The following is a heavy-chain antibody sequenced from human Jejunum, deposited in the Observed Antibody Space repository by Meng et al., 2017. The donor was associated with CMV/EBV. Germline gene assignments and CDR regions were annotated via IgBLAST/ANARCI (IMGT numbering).Heavy chain of an antibody. CDR3: ARVDGNGHFPPDF. CDR2: IYYRGNT. Sequence: TVSGGSISSYYWNWIRQPPGKGLEWIGSIYYRGNTNYNPSLRSRVTISVDTSKNHFSLRLSSVTAADTAMYYCARVDGNGHFPPDFWGQGTLVTVSS. D-gene: IGHD2-8*01. V-gene: IGHV4-59*01. J-gene: IGHJ4*01. CDR1: GGSISSYY.